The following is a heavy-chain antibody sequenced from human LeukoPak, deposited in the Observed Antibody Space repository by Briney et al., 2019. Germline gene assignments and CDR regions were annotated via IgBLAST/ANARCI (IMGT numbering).Heavy chain of an antibody. D-gene: IGHD2-21*02. CDR1: GFNLTRSG. CDR3: AKEKSVIRGARGDCFDV. CDR2: MSGRAGIT. Sequence: GGSLRHSCAASGFNLTRSGMSWVRQAPGKGLEWIAGMSGRAGITYFADSAKGRFTISRNSSENTLHLQLITLRPEDTAIYYCAKEKSVIRGARGDCFDVWGQGTLVTVSS. V-gene: IGHV3-23*01. J-gene: IGHJ4*02.